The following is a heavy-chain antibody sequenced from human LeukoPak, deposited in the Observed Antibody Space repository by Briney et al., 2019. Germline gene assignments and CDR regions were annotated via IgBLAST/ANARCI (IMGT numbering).Heavy chain of an antibody. D-gene: IGHD3-3*01. Sequence: SQTLSLTCTVSGGSISSGSDYWSWIRQPAGKGLEWIGRILTSGSTNYNPSLKSRVTISVDTSQNQFSLKLSSVTAADTAVYYWSREGYDFWSGYPLDYWGQGTLVTVSS. CDR3: SREGYDFWSGYPLDY. CDR2: ILTSGST. V-gene: IGHV4-61*02. J-gene: IGHJ4*02. CDR1: GGSISSGSDY.